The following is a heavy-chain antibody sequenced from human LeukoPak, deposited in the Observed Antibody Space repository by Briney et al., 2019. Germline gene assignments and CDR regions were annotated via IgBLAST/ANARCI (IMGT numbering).Heavy chain of an antibody. CDR3: ARQSSYYDSSGYYYVPAFDI. D-gene: IGHD3-22*01. V-gene: IGHV4-30-2*01. Sequence: SETLSLTCAVSGGSISSGGYAWSWIRQPPGKGLEWIGYIYDSGSTYYNPSLKSRVTISLDRSKNQFSLKLSSVTAADTAVYYCARQSSYYDSSGYYYVPAFDIWGQGTMVTVSS. CDR2: IYDSGST. J-gene: IGHJ3*02. CDR1: GGSISSGGYA.